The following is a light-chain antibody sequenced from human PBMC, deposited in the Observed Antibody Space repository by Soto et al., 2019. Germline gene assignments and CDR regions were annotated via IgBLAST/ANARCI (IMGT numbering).Light chain of an antibody. Sequence: EIVLTQSPGTLSLSPGERATLSCRASQSVSSNYLAWYQQKRGQAPRLLIYGASSRANGIPTRFSGSGSGTDFTLTISRLEPEDLAVYCCQQYATSPRTFGQGTKVEI. CDR2: GAS. V-gene: IGKV3-20*01. CDR1: QSVSSNY. CDR3: QQYATSPRT. J-gene: IGKJ1*01.